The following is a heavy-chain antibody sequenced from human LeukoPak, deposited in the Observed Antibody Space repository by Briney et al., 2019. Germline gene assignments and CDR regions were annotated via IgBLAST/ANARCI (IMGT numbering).Heavy chain of an antibody. J-gene: IGHJ5*01. D-gene: IGHD1-26*01. CDR2: IYYSGST. Sequence: PSETLSLTCTVSGGSISSSRHYWGWIRQPPGKGLEWIGNIYYSGSTYYNPSLKSRVTISVDTSKNQFSLKVTSVTAADTAVYYCARLLKYSGSYHCDSRGQGTLVTVSS. CDR1: GGSISSSRHY. CDR3: ARLLKYSGSYHCDS. V-gene: IGHV4-39*01.